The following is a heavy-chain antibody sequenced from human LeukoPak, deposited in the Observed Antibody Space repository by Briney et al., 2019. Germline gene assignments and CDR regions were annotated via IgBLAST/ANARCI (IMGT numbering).Heavy chain of an antibody. CDR1: GFTFSSYA. V-gene: IGHV3-23*01. CDR2: ISGSGGST. CDR3: AKGAVAGNQKPGGY. Sequence: PGGSLRLSCAASGFTFSSYAMSWVRQAPGKGLERVSAISGSGGSTYYADSVKGRFTISRDNSKNTLELQMNSLRAEDTAVYYCAKGAVAGNQKPGGYWGQGTLVTVSS. D-gene: IGHD6-19*01. J-gene: IGHJ4*02.